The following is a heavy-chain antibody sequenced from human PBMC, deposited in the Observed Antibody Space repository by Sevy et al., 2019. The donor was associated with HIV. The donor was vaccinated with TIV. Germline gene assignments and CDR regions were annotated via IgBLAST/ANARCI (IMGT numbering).Heavy chain of an antibody. D-gene: IGHD1-26*01. J-gene: IGHJ4*02. CDR3: AGDGGCTTTSCRVYFDS. CDR2: ISSSSNYI. CDR1: GFIFSKFS. Sequence: GGALRLSCAASGFIFSKFSMNWVRQAPGKGLEWVSTISSSSNYIYYGDSVKGRFTISRDNAKNSLYLQMDSLRADDTAVYYCAGDGGCTTTSCRVYFDSWGQGTLVTVSS. V-gene: IGHV3-21*01.